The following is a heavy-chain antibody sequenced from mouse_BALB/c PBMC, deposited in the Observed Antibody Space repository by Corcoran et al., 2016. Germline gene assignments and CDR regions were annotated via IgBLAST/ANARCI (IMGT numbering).Heavy chain of an antibody. Sequence: QIQVVQAAPELKKPGGTVKSSFKASGYAFTNNGMKLVKQAPGQVLRWVGWINTSTGETNYADDLKGRLAFSLETYASTAYLQINNLKNEDTATYFCAREPGAMDYWGQGTSVTVSS. J-gene: IGHJ4*01. CDR1: GYAFTNNG. CDR3: AREPGAMDY. V-gene: IGHV9-3-1*01. CDR2: INTSTGET.